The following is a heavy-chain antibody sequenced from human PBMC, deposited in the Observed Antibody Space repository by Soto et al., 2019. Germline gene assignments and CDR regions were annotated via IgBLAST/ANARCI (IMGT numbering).Heavy chain of an antibody. CDR2: INHSGST. D-gene: IGHD6-19*01. J-gene: IGHJ4*02. CDR1: VGSFSGYY. V-gene: IGHV4-34*01. Sequence: SETLSLTCAVYVGSFSGYYWSWIRQPPGKGLEWIGEINHSGSTNYNPSLKSRVTISVDTSKNQFSLKLSSVTAADTAVYYCASLGYSSGRFDYWGQGTLVTVSS. CDR3: ASLGYSSGRFDY.